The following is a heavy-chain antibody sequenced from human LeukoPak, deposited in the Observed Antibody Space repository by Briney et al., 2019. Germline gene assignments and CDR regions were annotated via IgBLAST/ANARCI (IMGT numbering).Heavy chain of an antibody. Sequence: PGGSLRLSCAASGFTFSSYWMIWVRQAPGRGLEWVATIKADGGDKYYVNSVKGRFTISRDNAKNSLSLQMDNLRAEDTAVYYCARGGLWGGDYWGQGTLVTVSS. V-gene: IGHV3-7*01. CDR2: IKADGGDK. CDR3: ARGGLWGGDY. D-gene: IGHD3-16*01. CDR1: GFTFSSYW. J-gene: IGHJ4*02.